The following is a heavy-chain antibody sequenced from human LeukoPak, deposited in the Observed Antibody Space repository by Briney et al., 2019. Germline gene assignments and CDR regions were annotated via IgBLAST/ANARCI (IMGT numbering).Heavy chain of an antibody. Sequence: PGGSLRLSCAASGFTFSSYSMNWVRQAPGKGLEWVSFITSSSSTIHYVDSVKGRFTISRDNAKNSLYLQMNSLGAEDTAVYYCARDRPGSGWYYFDSWGQGTLVTVSS. D-gene: IGHD6-19*01. J-gene: IGHJ4*02. CDR2: ITSSSSTI. CDR1: GFTFSSYS. CDR3: ARDRPGSGWYYFDS. V-gene: IGHV3-48*04.